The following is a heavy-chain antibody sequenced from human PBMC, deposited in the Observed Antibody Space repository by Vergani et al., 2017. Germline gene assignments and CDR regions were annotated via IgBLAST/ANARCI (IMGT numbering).Heavy chain of an antibody. Sequence: EVQLLESGGGLVQPGGSLRLSCAASGFTFSSYAMSWVGQAPGQGLEWVSDISGSGGSTYSADSVKGRFTISRDNSKNTLYLQMNSLRAEDTAVYYCAKGYCSSTSCYNDYWGQGTLVTVSS. V-gene: IGHV3-23*01. CDR3: AKGYCSSTSCYNDY. D-gene: IGHD2-2*02. CDR2: ISGSGGST. CDR1: GFTFSSYA. J-gene: IGHJ4*02.